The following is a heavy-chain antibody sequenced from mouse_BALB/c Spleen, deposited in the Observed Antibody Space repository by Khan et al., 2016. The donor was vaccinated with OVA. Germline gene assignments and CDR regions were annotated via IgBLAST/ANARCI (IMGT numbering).Heavy chain of an antibody. Sequence: EVELVESGGGLVQPGGSRKLSCAASGFTFSRFGMHWVRQAPEKGLEWVAYISSGSSTIYYADTVKGRFTISRDNPKNTLFLQMTSLRSEDTAMYYCVRSGGNFHWYFDVWGAGTSVTVSS. V-gene: IGHV5-17*02. J-gene: IGHJ1*01. CDR3: VRSGGNFHWYFDV. D-gene: IGHD2-1*01. CDR1: GFTFSRFG. CDR2: ISSGSSTI.